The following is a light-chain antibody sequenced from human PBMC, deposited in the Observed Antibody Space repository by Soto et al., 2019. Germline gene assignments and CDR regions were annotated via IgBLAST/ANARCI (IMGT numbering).Light chain of an antibody. Sequence: DIQMTQSPSSLSASVGDRVTITCRASQSISSYLNWYQQKPGKAPKLLIYAASSLQSGVPSRFSGSGSGTDFTLTISSLQPEDFATYYSKQSSSTLPTFGQGPKVDIK. V-gene: IGKV1-39*01. CDR2: AAS. CDR3: KQSSSTLPT. J-gene: IGKJ1*01. CDR1: QSISSY.